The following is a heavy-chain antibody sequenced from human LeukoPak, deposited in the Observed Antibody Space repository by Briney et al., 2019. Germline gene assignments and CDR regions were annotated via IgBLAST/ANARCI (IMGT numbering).Heavy chain of an antibody. J-gene: IGHJ3*02. Sequence: SETLSLTCTVSSGSISSYYWSWIRQPPGKGLEWIGYIYYSGSTNYNPSLKSRVTMSVDTSKNQFSLKLTSVTAADTAIYYCARYCSGGSCDDGFDIWGQGTMVTVSS. CDR3: ARYCSGGSCDDGFDI. D-gene: IGHD2-15*01. V-gene: IGHV4-59*08. CDR1: SGSISSYY. CDR2: IYYSGST.